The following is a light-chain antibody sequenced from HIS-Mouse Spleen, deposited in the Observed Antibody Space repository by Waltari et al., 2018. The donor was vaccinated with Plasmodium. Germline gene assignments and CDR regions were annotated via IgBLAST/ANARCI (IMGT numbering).Light chain of an antibody. Sequence: EIVLTQSPATLSLSPGERATLSCRASQSVSSYLAWYQTKPGQAPRLLIYDASNRATGIPARFSGSGSGTDFTLTISSLEPEDFAVYYCQQRSNWPRVLTFGGGTKVEIK. CDR2: DAS. CDR3: QQRSNWPRVLT. V-gene: IGKV3-11*01. CDR1: QSVSSY. J-gene: IGKJ4*01.